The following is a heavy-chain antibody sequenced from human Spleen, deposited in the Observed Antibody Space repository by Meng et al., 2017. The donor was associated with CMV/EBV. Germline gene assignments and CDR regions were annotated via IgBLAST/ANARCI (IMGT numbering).Heavy chain of an antibody. Sequence: EVQLVESGGXLVKPGGSLRLSCAASGFSFNFYTMNWVRQAPGKGLEWVSSIGRSGDYIYYADSVKGRFTISRDNAKNLLYLEMNSLRAEDTAVYYCAVVVAANWGPGTRVTVAA. CDR2: IGRSGDYI. CDR1: GFSFNFYT. D-gene: IGHD2-15*01. J-gene: IGHJ4*02. CDR3: AVVVAAN. V-gene: IGHV3-21*01.